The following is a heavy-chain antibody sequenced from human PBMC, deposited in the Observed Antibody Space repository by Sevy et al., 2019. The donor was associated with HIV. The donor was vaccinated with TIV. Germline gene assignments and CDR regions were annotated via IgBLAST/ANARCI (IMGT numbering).Heavy chain of an antibody. CDR3: AKDRVSGDGVWDSDL. CDR2: IYGSSSGR. V-gene: IGHV3-23*05. D-gene: IGHD2-8*01. Sequence: GGSLRLSCTGSGFNFAPYAMSWVRQAPGKGLEWVAGIYGSSSGRFYADSVRGRFTISRDNSMNILYLQMNDLRVEDTAVYFCAKDRVSGDGVWDSDLWGQGTLVTVSS. J-gene: IGHJ5*02. CDR1: GFNFAPYA.